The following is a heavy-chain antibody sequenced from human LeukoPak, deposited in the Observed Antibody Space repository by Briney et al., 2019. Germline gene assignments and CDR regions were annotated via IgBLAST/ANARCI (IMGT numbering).Heavy chain of an antibody. V-gene: IGHV1-2*02. CDR1: GYTFTGYY. Sequence: ASVKVSCKASGYTFTGYYMHWVRQAPGQGLEWMGWINPNSGGTNYAQKFQGRVTMTRDTSISTAYMELSRLRSDDTAVYYCALDIIYSSSWYEVDYWGRGTLVTVSS. CDR2: INPNSGGT. D-gene: IGHD6-13*01. J-gene: IGHJ4*02. CDR3: ALDIIYSSSWYEVDY.